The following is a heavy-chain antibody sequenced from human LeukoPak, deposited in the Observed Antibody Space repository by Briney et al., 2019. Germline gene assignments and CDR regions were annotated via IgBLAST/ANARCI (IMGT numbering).Heavy chain of an antibody. V-gene: IGHV3-21*04. Sequence: GGSLRLSCAASGFTFSSYSMNWVRQAPGKGLEWVSSISSSSSYIYYADSVKGRFTISRDNAKNSLYLQMNSLRAEDTALYYCAKEGRNYVSYGMDVWGQGTTVTVSS. CDR1: GFTFSSYS. D-gene: IGHD1-7*01. J-gene: IGHJ6*02. CDR3: AKEGRNYVSYGMDV. CDR2: ISSSSSYI.